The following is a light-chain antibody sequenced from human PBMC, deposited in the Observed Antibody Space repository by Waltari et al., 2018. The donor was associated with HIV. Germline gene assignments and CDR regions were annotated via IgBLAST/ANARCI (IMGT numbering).Light chain of an antibody. CDR3: QSYDSGLRASV. CDR1: SSHIGATYD. CDR2: VNT. Sequence: QSVLTPPPSVSGTPGRSVIITCAGNSSHIGATYDVPWYPQLQGAAPKLLISVNTNRPSAVRDRLSVSKSGTSASLAITVLQAGDEADYDCQSYDSGLRASVFGGGTKLTVL. V-gene: IGLV1-40*01. J-gene: IGLJ3*02.